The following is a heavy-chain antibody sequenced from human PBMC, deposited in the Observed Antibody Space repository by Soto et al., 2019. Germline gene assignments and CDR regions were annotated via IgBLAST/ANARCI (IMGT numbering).Heavy chain of an antibody. D-gene: IGHD2-15*01. V-gene: IGHV3-23*01. CDR2: IIGSGGST. CDR1: GFTFSSYA. CDR3: AKDRMGGGRDY. Sequence: PXGALRLSCAASGFTFSSYAMSWVRQAPGKGLEWVSAIIGSGGSTYYADSVKGRFTISRDNSKNTLYLQMNSLRAEDTAVYYCAKDRMGGGRDYSGQGTLVTVSS. J-gene: IGHJ4*02.